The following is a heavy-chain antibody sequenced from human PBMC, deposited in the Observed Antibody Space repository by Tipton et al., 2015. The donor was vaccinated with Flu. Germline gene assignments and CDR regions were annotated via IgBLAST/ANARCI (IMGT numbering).Heavy chain of an antibody. Sequence: TLSLTCTVSGASISSGSYYWSWIRQPAERGLEWIGSLYYSGKTYYNSSLKSRVSISIDTSKNQLSLTLNSVTAADTAMYYCARGLPLYWGTIFGEFDYWGQGILVTVSS. CDR3: ARGLPLYWGTIFGEFDY. CDR2: LYYSGKT. D-gene: IGHD3-3*01. J-gene: IGHJ4*02. CDR1: GASISSGSYY. V-gene: IGHV4-61*02.